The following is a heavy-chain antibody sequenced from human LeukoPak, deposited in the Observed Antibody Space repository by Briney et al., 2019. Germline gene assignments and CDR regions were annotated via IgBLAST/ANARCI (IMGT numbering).Heavy chain of an antibody. J-gene: IGHJ6*04. CDR2: IYYSGST. Sequence: PSETLSLTCTVSGGSFSSYYWSWIRQPPGKGLEWIGYIYYSGSTNYNPSLKSRVTISVDTSKNQFSLKLSSVTAADTAVYYCARGITMVRGVIITALDVWGKGTTVTVSS. D-gene: IGHD3-10*01. CDR1: GGSFSSYY. V-gene: IGHV4-59*01. CDR3: ARGITMVRGVIITALDV.